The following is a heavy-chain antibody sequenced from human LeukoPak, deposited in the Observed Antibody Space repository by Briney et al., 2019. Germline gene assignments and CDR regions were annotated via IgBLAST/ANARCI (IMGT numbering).Heavy chain of an antibody. D-gene: IGHD3-9*01. Sequence: PSETLSLTCTVSGGSISSSSYYWGWIRQPPGKGLEWIGSIYYIGSTYYNPSLKSRVTTSIDTSKNQFSLKLSSVTAADTAVYYCARGPDILTGYSPGAFDIWGQGTMVIVSS. CDR1: GGSISSSSYY. CDR2: IYYIGST. V-gene: IGHV4-39*07. J-gene: IGHJ3*02. CDR3: ARGPDILTGYSPGAFDI.